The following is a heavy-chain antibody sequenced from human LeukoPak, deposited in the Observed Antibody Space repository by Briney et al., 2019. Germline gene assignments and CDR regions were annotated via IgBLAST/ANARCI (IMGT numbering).Heavy chain of an antibody. Sequence: ASVKVSCKASGYTFTGYYMHWVRQAPGQGLEWMGWINPNSGGTNYAQKFQGRVTMTRDTSISTAYMELSSLRSEDTAVYYCATVWGGSSGGFDYWGQGTLVTVSS. D-gene: IGHD2-15*01. J-gene: IGHJ4*02. CDR3: ATVWGGSSGGFDY. CDR2: INPNSGGT. V-gene: IGHV1-2*02. CDR1: GYTFTGYY.